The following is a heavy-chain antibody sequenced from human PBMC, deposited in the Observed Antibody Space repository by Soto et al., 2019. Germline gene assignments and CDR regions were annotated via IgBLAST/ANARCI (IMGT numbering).Heavy chain of an antibody. V-gene: IGHV1-69*01. CDR3: ARNTGGTTVAFAMDV. J-gene: IGHJ6*02. Sequence: QVQLVQSGAEVKKPGSSVKVSCKASGGTFSSYAISWVRQAPGQGLEWMGGIIPIFGTANHAQKFEGRVTITADESTSKAYMELRSLRSEDTAVYYCARNTGGTTVAFAMDVWGQGTTVTVSS. CDR2: IIPIFGTA. CDR1: GGTFSSYA. D-gene: IGHD4-17*01.